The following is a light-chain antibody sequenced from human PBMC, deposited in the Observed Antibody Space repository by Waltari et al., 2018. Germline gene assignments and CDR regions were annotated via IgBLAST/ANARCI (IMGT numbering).Light chain of an antibody. CDR1: QSVSSY. Sequence: DIVLKQSLATLSLSPGERATLSCTASQSVSSYLAWYQQKPGQAPRLLIYDTSNRATGIPARFSGSGSGADFTLTISSLEPEDFAIYYCQQRRNWVFTFGPGTTVDIK. J-gene: IGKJ3*01. V-gene: IGKV3-11*01. CDR3: QQRRNWVFT. CDR2: DTS.